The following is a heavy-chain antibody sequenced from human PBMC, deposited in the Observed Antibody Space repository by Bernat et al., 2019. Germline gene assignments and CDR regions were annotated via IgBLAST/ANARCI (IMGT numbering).Heavy chain of an antibody. Sequence: VQLVESGGGLVQPGGSLRLSCSASGFTFSSYAMHWVRQAPGKGLEYVSAISSNGGSTYYADSVKGRFTISRDNSKNTLYLQMNSLRAEDTAVYYCAREKQWLVIGLQGYFDYWGQGTLVTVSS. CDR1: GFTFSSYA. CDR3: AREKQWLVIGLQGYFDY. D-gene: IGHD6-19*01. CDR2: ISSNGGST. V-gene: IGHV3-64*04. J-gene: IGHJ4*02.